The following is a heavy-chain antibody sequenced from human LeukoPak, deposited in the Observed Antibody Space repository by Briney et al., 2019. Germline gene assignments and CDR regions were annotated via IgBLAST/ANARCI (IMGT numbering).Heavy chain of an antibody. Sequence: AASVKVSCKAPGYTFTSYDISWVRQAPGQGLEWMGWISAYNGNTNYAQKLQGRVTMTTDTSTSTAYMEVRILRSDDTAMYYCARQSFGSGSRDDALDIWGQGTMVTVSS. CDR2: ISAYNGNT. D-gene: IGHD3-10*01. V-gene: IGHV1-18*01. J-gene: IGHJ3*02. CDR1: GYTFTSYD. CDR3: ARQSFGSGSRDDALDI.